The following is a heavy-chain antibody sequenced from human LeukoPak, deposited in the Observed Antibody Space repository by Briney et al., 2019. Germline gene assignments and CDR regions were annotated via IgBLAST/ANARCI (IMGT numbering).Heavy chain of an antibody. CDR2: IGHDGSNK. CDR1: GFTFNRYG. V-gene: IGHV3-30*02. D-gene: IGHD3-22*01. J-gene: IGHJ4*02. CDR3: ARDVRIVYYDRSPDY. Sequence: PGGSLRLSCAASGFTFNRYGMHWVRQAPGKGLEWVAYIGHDGSNKYYADSVKGRFTISRDSSKYTLYLQMNSLRAEDTAVYYCARDVRIVYYDRSPDYWGQGTLVTVSS.